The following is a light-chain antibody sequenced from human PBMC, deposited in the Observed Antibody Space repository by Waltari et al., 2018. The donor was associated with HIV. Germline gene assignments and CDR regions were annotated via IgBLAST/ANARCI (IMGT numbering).Light chain of an antibody. J-gene: IGLJ2*01. CDR1: KLGDKY. Sequence: SYELTQPPSVSVSPGQTASITCSGDKLGDKYACWYQQKPGQSPVLVIYQDNKRPSGIPERFSGSNSGSTATLTISGTQAMDEADYYCQAEVVFGGGTKLTVL. CDR2: QDN. CDR3: QAEVV. V-gene: IGLV3-1*01.